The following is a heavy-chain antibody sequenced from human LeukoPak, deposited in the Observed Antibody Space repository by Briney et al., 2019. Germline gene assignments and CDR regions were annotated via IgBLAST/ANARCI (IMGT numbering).Heavy chain of an antibody. V-gene: IGHV3-48*03. CDR3: ARALLIVVVPAAIGY. D-gene: IGHD2-2*01. J-gene: IGHJ4*02. CDR1: GFTFSSYE. CDR2: ISSSGSTI. Sequence: GGSLRLSCAASGFTFSSYEMNWVRQAPGKGLEWVSYISSSGSTIYYADSVKGRFTISRDNAKNSLYLQMNSLRAEDTAVYYCARALLIVVVPAAIGYWGQGTLVTVSS.